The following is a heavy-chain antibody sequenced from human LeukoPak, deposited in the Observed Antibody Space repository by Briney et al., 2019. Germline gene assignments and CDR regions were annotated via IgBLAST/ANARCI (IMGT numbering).Heavy chain of an antibody. V-gene: IGHV1-2*02. CDR2: INPNSGGT. Sequence: ASVKVSCKASGYTFTGYYMHWVRQAPGQGLEWMGWINPNSGGTNYAQKFQGRVTMTRDTSISTAYMELSRLRSDDTAVYYCARDPSYSGSYYADYWGQGTLVTVSS. J-gene: IGHJ4*02. CDR3: ARDPSYSGSYYADY. CDR1: GYTFTGYY. D-gene: IGHD1-26*01.